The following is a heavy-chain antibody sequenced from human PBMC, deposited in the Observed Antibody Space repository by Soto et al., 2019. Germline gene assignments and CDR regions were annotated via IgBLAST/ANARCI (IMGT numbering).Heavy chain of an antibody. CDR3: AKGTTNFNPAEYFQH. CDR1: GFTFSSYG. D-gene: IGHD1-7*01. V-gene: IGHV3-30*18. J-gene: IGHJ1*01. Sequence: GGSLRLSCAASGFTFSSYGMHWVRQAPGKGLEWVAVISYDGSNKYYADSVKGRFTISRDNSKNTLYLQMNSLRAEDTAVYYCAKGTTNFNPAEYFQHWGQGTLVTVS. CDR2: ISYDGSNK.